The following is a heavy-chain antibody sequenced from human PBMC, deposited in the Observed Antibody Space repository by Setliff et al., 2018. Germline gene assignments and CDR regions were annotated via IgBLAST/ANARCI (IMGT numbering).Heavy chain of an antibody. CDR1: GDSISTNSYY. J-gene: IGHJ6*03. V-gene: IGHV4-39*01. CDR3: ARHVGSRSRGYNYYYYYMDV. Sequence: PSETLSLTCTVSGDSISTNSYYWGWIRQPPGKGLEWIGSISSSGSTYYNPPLKRQVTISVDTSRNQFSLKLYSVTASDTAVYYCARHVGSRSRGYNYYYYYMDVWGKGTTVTV. D-gene: IGHD3-10*01. CDR2: ISSSGST.